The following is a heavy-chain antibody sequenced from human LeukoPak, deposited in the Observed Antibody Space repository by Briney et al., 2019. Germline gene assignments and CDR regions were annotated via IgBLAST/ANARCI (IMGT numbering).Heavy chain of an antibody. CDR2: ISGSGDNT. V-gene: IGHV3-23*01. CDR3: AKGSYYDSSGSFYFDY. D-gene: IGHD3-22*01. CDR1: GFTFSSYA. J-gene: IGHJ4*02. Sequence: GGSLRLSCAASGFTFSSYAMSWVRQAPGKGLEWVSGISGSGDNTYYADSVKGRFTISRDNSKNTLYVQVNSLVTEDTAAYYCAKGSYYDSSGSFYFDYWGQGTLATVSS.